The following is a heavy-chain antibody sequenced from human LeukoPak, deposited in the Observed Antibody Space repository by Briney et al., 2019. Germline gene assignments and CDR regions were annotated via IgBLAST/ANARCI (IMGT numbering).Heavy chain of an antibody. Sequence: SETLSLTCAVYGGSFSGYYWSWIRQPPGKGLEWIGEINHSGSTNYNPSLKSRVTISVDTSKNQFSLKLSSVTAADTAVYYCARDQEAYCSSTSCYEYSYYMDVWGKGTTVTISS. CDR1: GGSFSGYY. CDR3: ARDQEAYCSSTSCYEYSYYMDV. D-gene: IGHD2-2*01. CDR2: INHSGST. V-gene: IGHV4-34*01. J-gene: IGHJ6*03.